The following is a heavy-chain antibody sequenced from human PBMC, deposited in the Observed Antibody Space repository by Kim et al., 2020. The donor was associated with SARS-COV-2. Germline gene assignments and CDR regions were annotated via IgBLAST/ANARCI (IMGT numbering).Heavy chain of an antibody. CDR2: ISYDGSNK. Sequence: GGSLRLSCAASGFTFSSYGMHWVRQAPGKGLEWVAVISYDGSNKYYADSVKGRFTISRDNSKNTLYLQMNSLRAEDTTVYYCAKDPLSDYDSSGYYYGPASMDVWGQGTTVTVSS. J-gene: IGHJ6*02. V-gene: IGHV3-30*18. D-gene: IGHD3-22*01. CDR1: GFTFSSYG. CDR3: AKDPLSDYDSSGYYYGPASMDV.